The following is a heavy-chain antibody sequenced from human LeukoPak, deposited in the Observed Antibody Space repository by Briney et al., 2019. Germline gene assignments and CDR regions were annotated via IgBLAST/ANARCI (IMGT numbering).Heavy chain of an antibody. CDR3: ARGGAVNGFDI. CDR1: GGSFSGYY. CDR2: INHSGST. V-gene: IGHV4-34*01. Sequence: PSETLSLTCAVYGGSFSGYYWSWIRQPPGKGLEWIGEINHSGSTNYNPSLKSRVTISVDTSKTHFSLNLTSVTAADTAVYYCARGGAVNGFDIWGQGTRVTVSS. D-gene: IGHD6-19*01. J-gene: IGHJ3*02.